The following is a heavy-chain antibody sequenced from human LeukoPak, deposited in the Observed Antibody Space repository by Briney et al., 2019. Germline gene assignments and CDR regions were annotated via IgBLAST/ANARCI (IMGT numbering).Heavy chain of an antibody. D-gene: IGHD4-11*01. CDR3: ARGIMTTDV. J-gene: IGHJ6*02. CDR2: INHSGST. V-gene: IGHV4-34*01. CDR1: GGSFSGYY. Sequence: PETLSLTCAVYGGSFSGYYWSWIRQPPGKGLEWIGEINHSGSTNYNPSLKSRVTISVDASKNQFSLKLSSVTAADTAVYYCARGIMTTDVWGQGTAVTVSS.